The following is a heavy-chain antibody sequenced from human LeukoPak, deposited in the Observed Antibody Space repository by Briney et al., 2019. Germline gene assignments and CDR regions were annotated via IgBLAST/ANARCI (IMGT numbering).Heavy chain of an antibody. CDR2: ISGSGGST. D-gene: IGHD2-15*01. V-gene: IGHV3-23*01. Sequence: PGGSLRLSCAASGFTFSSYAMSWVRQAPGKGLEWVSAISGSGGSTYYADSVKGRFTISRDNSKNTLYLQMNSLRAEDTAVYYCAKDPLRCSGGSCYSRSYYLDYWGQGTLVTVSS. CDR3: AKDPLRCSGGSCYSRSYYLDY. CDR1: GFTFSSYA. J-gene: IGHJ4*02.